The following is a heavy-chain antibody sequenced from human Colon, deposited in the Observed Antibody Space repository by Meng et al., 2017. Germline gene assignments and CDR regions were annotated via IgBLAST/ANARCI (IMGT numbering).Heavy chain of an antibody. J-gene: IGHJ4*02. V-gene: IGHV3-7*01. CDR3: TRVSPFALSDL. D-gene: IGHD2/OR15-2a*01. CDR2: INPSGSER. Sequence: SCGASGFTFSDSWMNWVRQAPGGGLEWVANINPSGSERYYVDSVKGRFTISRDNAKNSLSLQMNSLRAEDTAMYFCTRVSPFALSDLWGQGSLVTVSS. CDR1: GFTFSDSW.